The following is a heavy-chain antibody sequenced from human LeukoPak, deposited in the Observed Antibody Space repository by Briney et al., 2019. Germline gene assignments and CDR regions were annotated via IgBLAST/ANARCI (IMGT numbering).Heavy chain of an antibody. J-gene: IGHJ4*02. CDR1: GGSFSGYY. CDR3: ARQDYGGNPRHTDY. V-gene: IGHV4-34*01. Sequence: PSETLSLTCAVYGGSFSGYYWNWIRQTPGEGLEWIGEVNHSGSTNYNPSLKSRVTISVDTSKNQFSLKLSSVTAADTAVYYCARQDYGGNPRHTDYWGQGTLVTVSS. D-gene: IGHD4-23*01. CDR2: VNHSGST.